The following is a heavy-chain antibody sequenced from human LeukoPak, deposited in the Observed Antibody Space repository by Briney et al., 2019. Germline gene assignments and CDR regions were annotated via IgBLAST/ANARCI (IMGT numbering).Heavy chain of an antibody. CDR1: GGSISSYY. V-gene: IGHV4-59*01. CDR3: ARGYCSSTSCYPDY. J-gene: IGHJ4*02. D-gene: IGHD2-2*01. Sequence: PSETPSLTCTVSGGSISSYYWSWIRQPPGKGLEWIGYIYYSGSTNYNPSLKSRVTISVDTSKNQFSLKLSSVTAADTAVYYCARGYCSSTSCYPDYWGQGTLVTVSS. CDR2: IYYSGST.